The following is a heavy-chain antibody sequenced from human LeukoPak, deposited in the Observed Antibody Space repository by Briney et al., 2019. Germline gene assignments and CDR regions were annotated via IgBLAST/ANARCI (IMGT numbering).Heavy chain of an antibody. Sequence: ASVKVSCKASGYTFRRYNISWVRQAPGQGLEWMGWISADNGNTNYAQKLQGRVTMTTDTSTSTAYMELRSLRSDDTAVYCCARDWSGYSVNYYYFVMDVWGQGTTVTVSS. J-gene: IGHJ6*02. CDR3: ARDWSGYSVNYYYFVMDV. CDR1: GYTFRRYN. D-gene: IGHD3-3*01. V-gene: IGHV1-18*01. CDR2: ISADNGNT.